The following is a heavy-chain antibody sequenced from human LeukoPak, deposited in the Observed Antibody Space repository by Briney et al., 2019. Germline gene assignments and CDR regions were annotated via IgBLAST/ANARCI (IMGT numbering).Heavy chain of an antibody. D-gene: IGHD5-18*01. CDR1: GYSNSSGYY. Sequence: SETLSLTCAVSGYSNSSGYYWGWIRQPPGKGLEWIGSIYHSGSTYYNPSLKSRVTISVDTSKNQFSLKLSSVTAADTAVYYCARIRGYSYGDAFDIWGQGTMVTVSS. CDR3: ARIRGYSYGDAFDI. V-gene: IGHV4-38-2*01. CDR2: IYHSGST. J-gene: IGHJ3*02.